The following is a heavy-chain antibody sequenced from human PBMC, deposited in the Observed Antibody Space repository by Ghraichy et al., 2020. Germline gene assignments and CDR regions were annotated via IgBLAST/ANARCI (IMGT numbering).Heavy chain of an antibody. CDR3: TRGRRRGYYQYELDV. CDR2: IYYIGNT. CDR1: GGSVSSSTYY. Sequence: GSLSLTFTVSGGSVSSSTYYWGWVRRSPGKRLEWIGSIYYIGNTYYNPSLKSRVTISVDTSSNQFSLKLSSVTAADTALYYCTRGRRRGYYQYELDVWGQGTTVTVSS. D-gene: IGHD3-10*01. J-gene: IGHJ6*02. V-gene: IGHV4-39*01.